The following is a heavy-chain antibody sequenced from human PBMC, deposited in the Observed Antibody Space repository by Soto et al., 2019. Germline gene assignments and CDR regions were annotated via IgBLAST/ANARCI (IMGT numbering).Heavy chain of an antibody. CDR3: ARHPSDFWFDP. V-gene: IGHV4-59*08. D-gene: IGHD2-21*02. Sequence: SETLSLTCTVSGGSISSYYWSWSRQPPGKGLEWIGYIYYSGSTNYNPSLKSRVTISVDTSKNQFSLKLSSVTAADTAVYYCARHPSDFWFDPWGQGTLVTVSS. CDR1: GGSISSYY. J-gene: IGHJ5*02. CDR2: IYYSGST.